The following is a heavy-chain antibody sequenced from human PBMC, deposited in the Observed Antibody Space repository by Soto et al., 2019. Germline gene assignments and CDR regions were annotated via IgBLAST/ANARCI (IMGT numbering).Heavy chain of an antibody. Sequence: GGSLRLSCTASWFTFGDYSISWFRPAPGKGLEWVGFITSNAYGGTTEYAASVKGRFTVSRDDSKSIAYLDMNSLRAEDTAVYYCARDSTVSYFDYCGQGTLVTVSS. D-gene: IGHD4-17*01. CDR3: ARDSTVSYFDY. CDR1: WFTFGDYS. J-gene: IGHJ4*02. CDR2: ITSNAYGGTT. V-gene: IGHV3-49*03.